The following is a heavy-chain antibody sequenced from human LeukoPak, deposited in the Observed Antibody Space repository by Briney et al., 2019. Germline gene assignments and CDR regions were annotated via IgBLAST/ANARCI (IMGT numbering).Heavy chain of an antibody. J-gene: IGHJ4*02. V-gene: IGHV4-38-2*02. CDR1: GYSITSGYY. Sequence: SETLSLTCTVSGYSITSGYYWGWIRQPPGKGLEWIGSINHSGTTYYNPSLKSRVTISVDTSNKQFSLKLNSVTAADAAVYFCARDKQRKIPRQDGYNNYYFDYWGQGTLVTVSS. D-gene: IGHD5-24*01. CDR2: INHSGTT. CDR3: ARDKQRKIPRQDGYNNYYFDY.